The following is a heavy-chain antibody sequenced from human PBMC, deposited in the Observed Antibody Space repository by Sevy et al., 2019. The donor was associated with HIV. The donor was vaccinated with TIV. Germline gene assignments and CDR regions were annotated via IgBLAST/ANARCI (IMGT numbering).Heavy chain of an antibody. CDR3: ARDRRLVTEILLDY. J-gene: IGHJ4*02. D-gene: IGHD3-9*01. V-gene: IGHV3-33*01. CDR2: IWYDGSNK. CDR1: GFTFSSYD. Sequence: GGSLRLSCAASGFTFSSYDMHWVRQAPGKGLEWVAVIWYDGSNKYYADSVKGRFTISRDNSKNTLYLQMNSLRAEDTAVYYCARDRRLVTEILLDYWGQGTLVTVSS.